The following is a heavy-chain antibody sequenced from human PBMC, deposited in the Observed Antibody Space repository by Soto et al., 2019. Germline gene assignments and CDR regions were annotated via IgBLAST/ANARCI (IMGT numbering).Heavy chain of an antibody. J-gene: IGHJ5*02. CDR2: TIPIFGTA. D-gene: IGHD3-22*01. V-gene: IGHV1-69*19. Sequence: QVQLVQSGAEVKNPGSSVKVSCKASGGTFSSYAISWVRQAPGQGLEGMGGTIPIFGTANYAQKFQGRVTVTADESTSTAYQELSRLGTEDTAVYYCAREGLSMIVVANNWFDPWGQGTLGT. CDR3: AREGLSMIVVANNWFDP. CDR1: GGTFSSYA.